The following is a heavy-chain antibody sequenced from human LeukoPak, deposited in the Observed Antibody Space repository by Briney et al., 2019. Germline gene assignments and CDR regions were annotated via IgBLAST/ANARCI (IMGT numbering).Heavy chain of an antibody. CDR3: ARFIIGYYDSSGYSWFDP. CDR1: GGSISSYC. Sequence: PSETLSLTCTVSGGSISSYCWSWIRQPPGKGLEWIGYIYYSGSTNYNPSLKSRVTISVDTSKNQFSLKLSSVTAADTAVYYCARFIIGYYDSSGYSWFDPWGQGTLVTVSS. D-gene: IGHD3-22*01. CDR2: IYYSGST. V-gene: IGHV4-59*01. J-gene: IGHJ5*02.